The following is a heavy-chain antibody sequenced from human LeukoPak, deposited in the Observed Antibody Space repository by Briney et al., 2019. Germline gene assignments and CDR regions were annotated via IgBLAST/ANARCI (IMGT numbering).Heavy chain of an antibody. D-gene: IGHD6-19*01. Sequence: SETLSLTCNVSGASMSSNYWSWIRQPPGKGLEWIGYIYHSGNTNYSPSLESRVTMPVDESKNQFSLRVHFVSAADTAVYYCASTRRAAVAGRFDSWGQGTLVTVSS. J-gene: IGHJ4*02. CDR1: GASMSSNY. CDR3: ASTRRAAVAGRFDS. CDR2: IYHSGNT. V-gene: IGHV4-4*09.